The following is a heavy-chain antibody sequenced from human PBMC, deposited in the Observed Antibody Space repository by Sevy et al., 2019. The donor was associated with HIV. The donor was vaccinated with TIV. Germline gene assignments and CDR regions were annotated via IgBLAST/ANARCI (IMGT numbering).Heavy chain of an antibody. CDR3: AKFAGDFPHFDF. CDR2: ISDTGTST. V-gene: IGHV3-23*01. D-gene: IGHD7-27*01. Sequence: GGSLRLSCAASGFTFSTYSMTWVRHAPRKGLEWVSAISDTGTSTYYTDSVEGRFTISRDNSKSTLFLHMNSLRAEDTALYYCAKFAGDFPHFDFWGLGTLVTVSS. CDR1: GFTFSTYS. J-gene: IGHJ4*02.